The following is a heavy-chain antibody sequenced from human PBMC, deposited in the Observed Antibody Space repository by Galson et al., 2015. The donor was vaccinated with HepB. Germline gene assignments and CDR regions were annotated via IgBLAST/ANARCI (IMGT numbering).Heavy chain of an antibody. CDR3: ARHGAYCSSTSCYAVWFDP. D-gene: IGHD2-2*01. V-gene: IGHV5-10-1*01. J-gene: IGHJ5*02. Sequence: QSGAEVKKPGESLRISCKGSGYSFTSYWISWVRQMPGKGLEWMGRIDPSDSYTNYSPSFQGHVTISADKSISTAYLQWSSLKASDTAMYYCARHGAYCSSTSCYAVWFDPWGQGTLVTVSS. CDR2: IDPSDSYT. CDR1: GYSFTSYW.